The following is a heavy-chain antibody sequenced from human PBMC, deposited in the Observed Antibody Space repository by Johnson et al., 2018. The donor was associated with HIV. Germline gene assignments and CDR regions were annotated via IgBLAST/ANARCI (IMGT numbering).Heavy chain of an antibody. CDR1: GFTFSDYY. V-gene: IGHV3-15*05. J-gene: IGHJ3*02. CDR3: TTYYGWAFDI. D-gene: IGHD3-10*01. Sequence: VQLVESGGGLVKPGGSLRLSCAASGFTFSDYYMSWIRQAPGKGLEWVGRITSKSDGGTTDYAAPVQGRFTISRDDSIDTMYLQMNSLESEDTALYYCTTYYGWAFDIWGQGTMVTVSS. CDR2: ITSKSDGGTT.